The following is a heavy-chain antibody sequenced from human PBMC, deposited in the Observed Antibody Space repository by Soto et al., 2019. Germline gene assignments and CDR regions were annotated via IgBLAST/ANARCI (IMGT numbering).Heavy chain of an antibody. CDR3: ARERFVYDILTGQYYYYGMDV. CDR2: IGTAGDT. CDR1: GFTFSSYD. Sequence: GVSLGLSCAASGFTFSSYDMHWARQATGKGLEWVSAIGTAGDTYYPGSVKGRFTISRENAKNSLYLQMNSLRAGDTAVYYCARERFVYDILTGQYYYYGMDVWGQGTTDTVSS. J-gene: IGHJ6*02. V-gene: IGHV3-13*04. D-gene: IGHD3-9*01.